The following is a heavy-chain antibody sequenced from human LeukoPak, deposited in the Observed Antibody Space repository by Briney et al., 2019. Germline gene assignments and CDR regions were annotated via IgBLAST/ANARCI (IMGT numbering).Heavy chain of an antibody. CDR2: MNPNSGNT. CDR3: ARGNGRRVEMATIFGY. V-gene: IGHV1-8*01. D-gene: IGHD5-24*01. CDR1: GYTFASYD. J-gene: IGHJ4*02. Sequence: GASVKVSCKASGYTFASYDINWVRQATGQGLEWMGWMNPNSGNTGYAQKFQGRVTMTRNTSISTAYMELSSLRSEDTAVYYCARGNGRRVEMATIFGYWGQGTLVTVSS.